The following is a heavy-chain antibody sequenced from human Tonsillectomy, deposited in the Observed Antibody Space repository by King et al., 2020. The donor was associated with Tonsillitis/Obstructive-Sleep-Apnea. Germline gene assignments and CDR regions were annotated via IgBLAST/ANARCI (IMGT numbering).Heavy chain of an antibody. J-gene: IGHJ6*03. Sequence: QLVQSGAEVKKPGASVKVSCKASAYTFTSYGINWVRQAPGQGLEWMGWISTYSGDTKYAQKLQGRVTMTTDTSTSTAYMEVRSLGSDDTAVYYCARDGDTIYYMDVWGKGTTVIVSS. D-gene: IGHD3-10*01. CDR3: ARDGDTIYYMDV. CDR2: ISTYSGDT. CDR1: AYTFTSYG. V-gene: IGHV1-18*01.